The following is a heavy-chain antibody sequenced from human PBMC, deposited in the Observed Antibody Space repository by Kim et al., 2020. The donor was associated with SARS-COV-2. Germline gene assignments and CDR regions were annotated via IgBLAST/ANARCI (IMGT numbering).Heavy chain of an antibody. CDR2: VSGSSSYI. J-gene: IGHJ4*01. Sequence: GGSLRLSCGASGFTFSSYSMTWVRQAPGKGLEWVSLVSGSSSYIFYADSVKGRFTISRDDAKNSLYLRMNSLRDEDTAVYFCARADCNYGSASYNYFD. D-gene: IGHD3-10*01. CDR1: GFTFSSYS. CDR3: ARADCNYGSASYNYFD. V-gene: IGHV3-21*01.